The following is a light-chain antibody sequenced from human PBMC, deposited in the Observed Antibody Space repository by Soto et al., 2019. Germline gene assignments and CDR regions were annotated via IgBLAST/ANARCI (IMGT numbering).Light chain of an antibody. CDR2: RNN. CDR1: SSNIGSNY. Sequence: QSVLTQPTSASGTPGQRVTISCSGSSSNIGSNYVYWYQQLPGTAPKLLIYRNNQRPSGVPDRFSGSKSGTSASLAISGLRSEDEADYYCAAWDDSLRWVFGGGTKVTVL. V-gene: IGLV1-47*01. J-gene: IGLJ2*01. CDR3: AAWDDSLRWV.